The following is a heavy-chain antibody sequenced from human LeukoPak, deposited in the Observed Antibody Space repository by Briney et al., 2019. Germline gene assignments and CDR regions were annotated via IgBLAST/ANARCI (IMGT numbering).Heavy chain of an antibody. Sequence: GGSLRLSCAASGFTFSSYGMHWVRQAPGKGLEWVAIISYDGSNKYYADSVKGRFTISRDNSKNTLYQQMNSLRTEDTAVYYCAKIYSRITMVRGIDYWGQGTLVTVSS. CDR2: ISYDGSNK. CDR1: GFTFSSYG. V-gene: IGHV3-30*18. J-gene: IGHJ4*02. CDR3: AKIYSRITMVRGIDY. D-gene: IGHD3-10*01.